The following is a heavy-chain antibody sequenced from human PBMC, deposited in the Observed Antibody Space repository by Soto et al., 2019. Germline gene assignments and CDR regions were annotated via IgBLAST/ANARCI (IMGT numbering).Heavy chain of an antibody. CDR1: GYTFTSYD. CDR3: ERGSSPEGNTIFGVVIGYYYGMDV. Sequence: ASVKVSCKASGYTFTSYDINWVRQATGQGLEWMGWMNPNSGNTGYAQKFQGRVTMTRNTSISTAYMELSSLRSEDTAVYYCERGSSPEGNTIFGVVIGYYYGMDVWGQGTTVTVSS. J-gene: IGHJ6*02. D-gene: IGHD3-3*01. CDR2: MNPNSGNT. V-gene: IGHV1-8*01.